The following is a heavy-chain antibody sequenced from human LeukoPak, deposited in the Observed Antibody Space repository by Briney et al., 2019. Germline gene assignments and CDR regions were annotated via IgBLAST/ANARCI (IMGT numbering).Heavy chain of an antibody. J-gene: IGHJ4*02. CDR2: ISYDGSNK. CDR1: GFTFSSYG. CDR3: AREEDYGLFDY. Sequence: PGRSLRLSCAASGFTFSSYGMHWVRQAPGKGLEWVAVISYDGSNKYYADSVKGRFTISRDNSKNSLYLQMNSLRAEDTAVYYCAREEDYGLFDYWGQGTLVTVSS. V-gene: IGHV3-30*03. D-gene: IGHD4-17*01.